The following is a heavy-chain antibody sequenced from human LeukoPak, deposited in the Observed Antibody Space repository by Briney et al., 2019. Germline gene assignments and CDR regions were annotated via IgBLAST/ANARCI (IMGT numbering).Heavy chain of an antibody. CDR1: GYTFTGYY. J-gene: IGHJ6*02. Sequence: GASVKVSCKASGYTFTGYYMHWVRQAPGQGLEWMGWINPNSGGTNYAQKFQGRVTMTRDTSISTAYMELSRLRSDDTAVYYCARLLVHDLWSGYLVGYYYYGMDVWGQGTTVTVSS. D-gene: IGHD3-3*01. CDR3: ARLLVHDLWSGYLVGYYYYGMDV. V-gene: IGHV1-2*02. CDR2: INPNSGGT.